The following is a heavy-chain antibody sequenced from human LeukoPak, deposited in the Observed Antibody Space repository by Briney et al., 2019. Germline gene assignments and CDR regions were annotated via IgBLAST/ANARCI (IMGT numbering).Heavy chain of an antibody. D-gene: IGHD5-12*01. CDR3: ARASGYDQTFDY. Sequence: GGSLRLSCAASGFTFSSYAIHWVRQAPGKGLEWVSVIYSGGSTYYADSVKGRFTISRDNSKNTLYLQMNSLRAEDTAVYYCARASGYDQTFDYWGQGTLVTVSS. CDR2: IYSGGST. J-gene: IGHJ4*02. CDR1: GFTFSSYA. V-gene: IGHV3-53*01.